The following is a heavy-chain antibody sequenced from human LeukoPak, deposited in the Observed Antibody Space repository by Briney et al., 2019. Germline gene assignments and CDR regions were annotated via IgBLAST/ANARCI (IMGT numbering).Heavy chain of an antibody. V-gene: IGHV4-39*01. CDR1: GGSISSSSYY. D-gene: IGHD4-17*01. Sequence: SETLSLTCTVSGGSISSSSYYWGWIRQPPGKGLEWIGSIYYSGSTYYNPSLKSRVTISVDTSKNQFSPKLSSVTAADTAVYYCARHTADHGARDAFDIWGQGTMVTVSS. CDR3: ARHTADHGARDAFDI. J-gene: IGHJ3*02. CDR2: IYYSGST.